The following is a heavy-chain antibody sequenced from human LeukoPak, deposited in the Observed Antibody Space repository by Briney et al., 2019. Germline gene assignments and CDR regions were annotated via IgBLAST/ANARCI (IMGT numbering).Heavy chain of an antibody. CDR1: GGSISSYY. Sequence: PSETLSLTCTVSGGSISSYYWNWIRQPAGKGLEWIGRIYTSGSTNYNPSLKSRVTMSVGTSKNQFSLKLNSVTAADTAVYYCARAAVAGLYYFDYWGQGTLVTVSS. CDR3: ARAAVAGLYYFDY. J-gene: IGHJ4*02. D-gene: IGHD6-19*01. CDR2: IYTSGST. V-gene: IGHV4-4*07.